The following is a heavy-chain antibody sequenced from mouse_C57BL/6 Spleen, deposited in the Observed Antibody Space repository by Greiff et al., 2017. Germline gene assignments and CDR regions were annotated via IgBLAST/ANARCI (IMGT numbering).Heavy chain of an antibody. J-gene: IGHJ4*01. Sequence: VMLVESGPGLVAPSQSLSITCTVSGFSLTSYGVHWVRQPPGKGLVWLVVIWSDGSTTYNSALKSRLSISKDNSKSQVFLKMNSLQTDDTAMYYCARQTTVVTAQATEYAMDYWGQGTSVTVSS. CDR2: IWSDGST. D-gene: IGHD3-2*02. V-gene: IGHV2-6-1*01. CDR1: GFSLTSYG. CDR3: ARQTTVVTAQATEYAMDY.